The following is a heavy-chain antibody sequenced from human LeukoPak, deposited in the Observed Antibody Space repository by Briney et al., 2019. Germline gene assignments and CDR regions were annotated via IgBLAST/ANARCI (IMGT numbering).Heavy chain of an antibody. V-gene: IGHV3-7*03. Sequence: GGSLRLSCAASGFTSSSYWMGWVRQAPGKGLEWVANINQDGSDKYYVDSVKGRFTISRDNAKNSLYLQMNSLRAEDTAVYYCAKDKNPVGGYFDYWGQGTLVTVSS. J-gene: IGHJ4*02. CDR1: GFTSSSYW. CDR3: AKDKNPVGGYFDY. CDR2: INQDGSDK.